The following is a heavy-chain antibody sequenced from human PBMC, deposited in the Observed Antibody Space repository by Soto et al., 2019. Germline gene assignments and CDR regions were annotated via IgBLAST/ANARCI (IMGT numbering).Heavy chain of an antibody. D-gene: IGHD3-22*01. CDR2: ISAYNGNT. CDR1: GYTFTSYG. CDR3: ARRPWDYYDSSGYYLLNDY. V-gene: IGHV1-18*04. J-gene: IGHJ4*02. Sequence: WPPVKVSCKASGYTFTSYGISWVRQAPGQGLEWMGWISAYNGNTNYAQKLQGRVTMTTDTSTSTAYMELRSLRSDDTAVYYCARRPWDYYDSSGYYLLNDYWGQGTLVTVSS.